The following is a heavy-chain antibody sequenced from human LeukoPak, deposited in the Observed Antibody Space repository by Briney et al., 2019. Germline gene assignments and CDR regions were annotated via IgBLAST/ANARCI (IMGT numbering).Heavy chain of an antibody. V-gene: IGHV3-9*03. CDR2: ISWNSGSI. Sequence: GGSLRLSCAVSGFTFDDYAMHWVRQAPWKGLEWVSGISWNSGSIGYADSVKGRFTISRDNAKNSLYLQMNSLRAEDMALYYCAKEIGGGSERSGWDGEGGLDYWGQGTLVTVSS. D-gene: IGHD6-19*01. CDR1: GFTFDDYA. J-gene: IGHJ4*02. CDR3: AKEIGGGSERSGWDGEGGLDY.